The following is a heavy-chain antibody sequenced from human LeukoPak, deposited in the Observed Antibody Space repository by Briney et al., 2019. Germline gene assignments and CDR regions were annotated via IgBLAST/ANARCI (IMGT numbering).Heavy chain of an antibody. CDR1: GFTFSTSS. CDR3: AKEGGSSTWYDGWFDP. D-gene: IGHD6-13*01. CDR2: ISGSGGST. J-gene: IGHJ5*02. V-gene: IGHV3-23*01. Sequence: PGGSLRLSCAASGFTFSTSSMTWVRQAPGKGLEWVSGISGSGGSTYYADSVKGRFTISRDTSKNTLYLQMNTLRAEDTAVYYCAKEGGSSTWYDGWFDPWGQGTLVTVSS.